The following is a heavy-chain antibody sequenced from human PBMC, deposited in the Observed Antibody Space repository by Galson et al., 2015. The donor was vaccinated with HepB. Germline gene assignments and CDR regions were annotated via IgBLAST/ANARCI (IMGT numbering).Heavy chain of an antibody. D-gene: IGHD6-13*01. CDR3: AKDLEGSRWPLGRTRGRGGSDY. V-gene: IGHV3-23*01. CDR2: ISASGGSP. Sequence: SLRLSCAASGFTFSSYGMSWVRQAPAKGLEWVAGISASGGSPSYADSVKGRLTISRDNSKDPLYLQMDSLRIEDTAVYYCAKDLEGSRWPLGRTRGRGGSDYWGQGSLVTVSS. CDR1: GFTFSSYG. J-gene: IGHJ4*02.